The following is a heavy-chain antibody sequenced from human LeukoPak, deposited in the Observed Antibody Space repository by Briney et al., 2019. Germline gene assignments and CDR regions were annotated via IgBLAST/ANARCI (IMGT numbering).Heavy chain of an antibody. V-gene: IGHV3-30*02. CDR1: GFTFSSYG. J-gene: IGHJ4*02. CDR3: AGIAVAAIH. Sequence: GGSLRLSCAASGFTFSSYGMHWARQAPGKGLEWVAFIRYDGSSKYYADSVKGRFTISRDNFENALYLQMNSLRPEDTAVYYCAGIAVAAIHSGQGTLVTVSS. D-gene: IGHD6-19*01. CDR2: IRYDGSSK.